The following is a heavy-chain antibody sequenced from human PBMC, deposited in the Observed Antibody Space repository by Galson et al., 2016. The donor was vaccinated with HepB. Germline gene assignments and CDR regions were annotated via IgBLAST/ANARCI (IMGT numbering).Heavy chain of an antibody. D-gene: IGHD3-16*01. CDR1: DGSLSSSSSSFS. CDR3: ARAGLGTKASFDS. CDR2: VYRERA. V-gene: IGHV4-39*01. J-gene: IGHJ4*02. Sequence: LSLTCTVSDGSLSSSSSSFSWGWVRQPPGKGLECIGTVYRERAYYNPSLGGRVTISVGMSPDLFSLKLTSLTAADTAVYYCARAGLGTKASFDSWGQGTLVAVSS.